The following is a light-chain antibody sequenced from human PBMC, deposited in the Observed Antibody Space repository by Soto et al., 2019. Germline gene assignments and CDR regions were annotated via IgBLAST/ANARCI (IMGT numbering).Light chain of an antibody. J-gene: IGLJ2*01. Sequence: QSVLTQPASVSGSPGQSITISCTGTSSDVGGYNYVSWYQQHPRKAPKVMIYEVSNRPSGVSNRFSGSKSGNTASLTISGLQAEDEADYYCSSYTSSSTLVFGGGTQLTVL. V-gene: IGLV2-14*01. CDR2: EVS. CDR3: SSYTSSSTLV. CDR1: SSDVGGYNY.